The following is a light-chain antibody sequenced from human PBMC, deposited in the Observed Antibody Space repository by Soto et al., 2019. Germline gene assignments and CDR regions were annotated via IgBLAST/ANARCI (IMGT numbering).Light chain of an antibody. CDR3: QNRRNWPLT. Sequence: EIVLTQSPGTLSLSPGETATLSCRASQSVNNQLAWYQQKPGRAPRLLIYDASTRATGIPARISGSGSGADFTLTISSLEPQDSAVYYCQNRRNWPLTFGGGTKV. J-gene: IGKJ4*01. V-gene: IGKV3-11*01. CDR2: DAS. CDR1: QSVNNQ.